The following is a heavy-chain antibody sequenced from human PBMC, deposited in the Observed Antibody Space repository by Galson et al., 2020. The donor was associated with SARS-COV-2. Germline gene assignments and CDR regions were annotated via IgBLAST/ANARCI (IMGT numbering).Heavy chain of an antibody. CDR2: IYYSGST. Sequence: SETLSLTCTVSGGSISSGGYYCSWIRQHPGKGLEWIGYIYYSGSTYYNPSLKSRVTISVDTSKNQFSLKLSSVTAADTALYYCARVTISSSWYVDYWGQGTLVTVSS. D-gene: IGHD6-13*01. J-gene: IGHJ4*02. CDR3: ARVTISSSWYVDY. CDR1: GGSISSGGYY. V-gene: IGHV4-31*03.